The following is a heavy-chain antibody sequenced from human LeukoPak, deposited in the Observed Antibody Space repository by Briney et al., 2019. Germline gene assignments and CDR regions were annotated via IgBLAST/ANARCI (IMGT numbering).Heavy chain of an antibody. CDR1: GFTFDDYA. J-gene: IGHJ4*02. D-gene: IGHD3-10*01. CDR2: ISWNSGSI. V-gene: IGHV3-9*01. CDR3: ASRSYDN. Sequence: GGSLRLSCAASGFTFDDYAMRWVRQAPGKGLEWVSGISWNSGSIGYADSVKGRFIISRDNAKNSLYLQKNSLRAEDTVLYYCASRSYDNWGQGTLVTVSS.